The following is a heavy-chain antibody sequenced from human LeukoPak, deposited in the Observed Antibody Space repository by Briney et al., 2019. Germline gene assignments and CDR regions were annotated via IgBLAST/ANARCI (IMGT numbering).Heavy chain of an antibody. CDR3: AKDSSGYIPLYYFDY. CDR1: GFTFSSYG. Sequence: GGSLRLSCAASGFTFSSYGMHWVRQAPGKGLEWVAVISYDGSNKYYADSVKGRFTISRDNSKNTLYLQMNSLRAEDTAVYYCAKDSSGYIPLYYFDYWGQGTLVTVSS. CDR2: ISYDGSNK. J-gene: IGHJ4*02. V-gene: IGHV3-30*18. D-gene: IGHD3-22*01.